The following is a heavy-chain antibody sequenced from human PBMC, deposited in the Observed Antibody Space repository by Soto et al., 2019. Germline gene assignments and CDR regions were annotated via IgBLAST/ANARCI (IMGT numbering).Heavy chain of an antibody. CDR2: INHSGST. V-gene: IGHV4-34*01. CDR1: GGSFSGYY. Sequence: PSETLSLTCAVYGGSFSGYYCSWSRQPPGKGQEWIGEINHSGSTNYNPSLKSRVTISVDTSKNQFSLKLSSVTAADTAVYYCARGVPAHFDILTGYPATNYYYYYGMDVWGQGTTVT. D-gene: IGHD3-9*01. J-gene: IGHJ6*02. CDR3: ARGVPAHFDILTGYPATNYYYYYGMDV.